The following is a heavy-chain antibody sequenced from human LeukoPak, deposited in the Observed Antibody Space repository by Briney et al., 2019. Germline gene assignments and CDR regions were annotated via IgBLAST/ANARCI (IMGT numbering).Heavy chain of an antibody. Sequence: ASVKVSCKASGGTFNSYAISWVRQAPGQGLEWMGRIIPILGIANYAQKFQGRVTITADKSTSTAYMELSSLRSEDTAVYYCARDSYTQPKDYWGQGTLVTVSS. CDR3: ARDSYTQPKDY. D-gene: IGHD2-2*02. J-gene: IGHJ4*02. CDR2: IIPILGIA. CDR1: GGTFNSYA. V-gene: IGHV1-69*04.